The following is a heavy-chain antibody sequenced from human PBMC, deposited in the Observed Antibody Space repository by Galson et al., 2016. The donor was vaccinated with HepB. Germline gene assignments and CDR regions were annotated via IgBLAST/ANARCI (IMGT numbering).Heavy chain of an antibody. D-gene: IGHD2-21*01. CDR1: GFTFSSFT. J-gene: IGHJ4*02. V-gene: IGHV3-23*01. CDR3: VKVLRRAPPYYFDY. Sequence: SLRLSCAASGFTFSSFTMSWVRQAPGKGLEWVSDISGWGGSSSYADSVRGRLTISRDTSKNPVFLELNSLRVEDTAIYYFVKVLRRAPPYYFDYWGQGILVTVSS. CDR2: ISGWGGSS.